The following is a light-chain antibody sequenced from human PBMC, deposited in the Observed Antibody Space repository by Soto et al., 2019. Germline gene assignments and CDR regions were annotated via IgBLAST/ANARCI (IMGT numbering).Light chain of an antibody. Sequence: EIVLTQSPDILSLSPGERASFSCRASQTMSKTYVAWYQQKPGQAPRLLISGASGWAIGIPDRFSASGSGTDFTLIITGVEPEDCAVYYCQQYSDSPYTFGQGTRLDIK. CDR1: QTMSKTY. J-gene: IGKJ2*01. V-gene: IGKV3-20*01. CDR3: QQYSDSPYT. CDR2: GAS.